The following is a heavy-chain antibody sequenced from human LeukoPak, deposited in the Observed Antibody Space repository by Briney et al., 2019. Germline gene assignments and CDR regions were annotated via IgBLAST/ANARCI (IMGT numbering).Heavy chain of an antibody. CDR1: GFNVSTNY. V-gene: IGHV3-53*01. Sequence: GGSLRLSCAASGFNVSTNYMTWVRQAPGKGLEWVSVIYSGGSTYYADSVKGRFTISRDNSKNTLYLQMNSLRAEDTAVYYCAKRLSGYSYLHSFDYWGQGTLVTVSS. CDR3: AKRLSGYSYLHSFDY. CDR2: IYSGGST. D-gene: IGHD5-18*01. J-gene: IGHJ4*02.